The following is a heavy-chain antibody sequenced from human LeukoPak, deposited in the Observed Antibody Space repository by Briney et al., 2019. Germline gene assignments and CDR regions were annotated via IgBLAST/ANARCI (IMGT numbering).Heavy chain of an antibody. V-gene: IGHV7-4-1*02. CDR1: GYTFTNYA. CDR3: ARAFQSLGGLSLPDF. CDR2: IHPSTGNP. J-gene: IGHJ4*02. D-gene: IGHD3-16*02. Sequence: GASVKVSCKASGYTFTNYAMNCGRQAPGQGLEWMGWIHPSTGNPTYAQGFTGRFVFSLDTSVSTTYLQIRSLKAEDTAVYYCARAFQSLGGLSLPDFWGQGTLVTVSS.